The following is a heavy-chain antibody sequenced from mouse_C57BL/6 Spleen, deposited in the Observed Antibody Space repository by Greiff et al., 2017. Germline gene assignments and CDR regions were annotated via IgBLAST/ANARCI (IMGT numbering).Heavy chain of an antibody. D-gene: IGHD1-1*01. CDR2: IRSKSNNYAT. CDR1: GFSFNTYA. J-gene: IGHJ4*01. V-gene: IGHV10-1*01. CDR3: VRRGYGRGDYYAMDY. Sequence: VQLKESGGGLVQPKGSLKLSCAASGFSFNTYAMNWVRQAPGKGLEWVARIRSKSNNYATYYADSVKERFTISRDDLESMLYLQMNNLKTEDTAMYYCVRRGYGRGDYYAMDYWGQGTSVTVSS.